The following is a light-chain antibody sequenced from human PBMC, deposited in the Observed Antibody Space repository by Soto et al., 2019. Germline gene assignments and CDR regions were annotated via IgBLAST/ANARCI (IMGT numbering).Light chain of an antibody. CDR1: TSDGGGYDY. J-gene: IGLJ2*01. Sequence: QSVLNQPASVAWSPGQSLTISCTGTTSDGGGYDYVSWYQQHPGKAPKLVIYDVTDRPSGISIRFSGSKSGNTASLTISGLQAEDEADYHCASYTSISSHVLFGGGTKVTVL. V-gene: IGLV2-14*03. CDR3: ASYTSISSHVL. CDR2: DVT.